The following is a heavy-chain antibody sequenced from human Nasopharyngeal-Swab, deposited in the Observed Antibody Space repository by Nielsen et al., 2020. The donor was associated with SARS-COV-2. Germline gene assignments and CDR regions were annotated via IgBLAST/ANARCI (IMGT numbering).Heavy chain of an antibody. CDR2: IYYSGST. Sequence: SETLSLTCTVSGGSISNSYWSWIRQPPGKGLEWIGYIYYSGSTNYNPSLKSRVTISVDTSKNQFSLKLSSVTAADTAVYYCARDGRGTTVTMFDYWGQGTLVTVSS. D-gene: IGHD4-17*01. CDR3: ARDGRGTTVTMFDY. CDR1: GGSISNSY. V-gene: IGHV4-59*01. J-gene: IGHJ4*02.